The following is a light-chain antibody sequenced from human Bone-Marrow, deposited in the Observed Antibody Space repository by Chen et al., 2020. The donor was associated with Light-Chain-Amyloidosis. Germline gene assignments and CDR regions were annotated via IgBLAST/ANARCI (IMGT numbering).Light chain of an antibody. J-gene: IGKJ4*01. V-gene: IGKV1-9*01. CDR1: QAISSY. Sequence: DIQLTQSPSFLSASVGDRVTITCRATQAISSYLAWYQQKPGKAPELLIYAAPTLQSDVPSRFSGNGSGPEFTLTISSLQPEDFATYYCQQLASYPLTFGGGTKVEI. CDR3: QQLASYPLT. CDR2: AAP.